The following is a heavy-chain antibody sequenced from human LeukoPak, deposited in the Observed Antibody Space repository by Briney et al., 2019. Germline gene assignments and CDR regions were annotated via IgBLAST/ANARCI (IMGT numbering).Heavy chain of an antibody. D-gene: IGHD6-19*01. CDR3: ARLGVGRWMVVTYYYYGMDV. V-gene: IGHV1-2*02. J-gene: IGHJ6*02. CDR2: IDPKSGGT. Sequence: ASVKVSCKASGYTFTDYHVHWVRQAPGQGLQWMGWIDPKSGGTNYAQKFQGRFTMTRDTSISTAYMELNRLTSDDTAIYYCARLGVGRWMVVTYYYYGMDVWGQGTTVTVSS. CDR1: GYTFTDYH.